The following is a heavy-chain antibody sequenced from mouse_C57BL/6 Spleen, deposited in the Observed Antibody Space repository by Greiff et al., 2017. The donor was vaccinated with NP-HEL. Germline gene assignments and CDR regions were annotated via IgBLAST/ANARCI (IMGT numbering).Heavy chain of an antibody. CDR1: GYTFTDYY. V-gene: IGHV1-76*01. CDR3: AREGTTVSHWYFDV. D-gene: IGHD1-1*01. J-gene: IGHJ1*03. Sequence: QVQLQQSGAELVRPGASVKLSCKASGYTFTDYYINWVKQRPGQGLEWIARIYPGSGNTYYNEKFKGKATLTAEKSSSTAYMQLSSLTSEDSSVYFCAREGTTVSHWYFDVWGTGTTVTVSS. CDR2: IYPGSGNT.